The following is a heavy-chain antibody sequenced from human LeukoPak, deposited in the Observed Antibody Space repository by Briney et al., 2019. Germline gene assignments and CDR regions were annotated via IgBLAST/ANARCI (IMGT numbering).Heavy chain of an antibody. CDR1: GGSISSCTYS. D-gene: IGHD1-1*01. CDR3: ARDWNRYAY. Sequence: PSETLSLTCSVSGGSISSCTYSWGWIRQPPGKGLEWIGSFSCSGSTYYNPSLKSRVTVSVDTSKSQFSLYMDSVTAADTAVYYCARDWNRYAYWGQGTLVTVSS. CDR2: FSCSGST. J-gene: IGHJ4*02. V-gene: IGHV4-39*07.